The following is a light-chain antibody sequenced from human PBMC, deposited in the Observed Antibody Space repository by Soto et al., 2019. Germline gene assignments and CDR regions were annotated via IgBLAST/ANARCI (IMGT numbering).Light chain of an antibody. V-gene: IGKV1-39*01. Sequence: EIQMTQSPSSLSTSVGDRVTITCRASQSISGYLSWYQHKPGKAPKLLISAASSLQGGVPSRFSGSGSGTDFSLTITSLQPEDFATYFWQQSYSTPWTFGQGTKVEIK. CDR1: QSISGY. CDR2: AAS. J-gene: IGKJ1*01. CDR3: QQSYSTPWT.